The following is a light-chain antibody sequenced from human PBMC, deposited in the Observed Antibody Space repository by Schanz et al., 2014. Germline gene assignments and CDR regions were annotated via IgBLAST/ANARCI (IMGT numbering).Light chain of an antibody. Sequence: QSALTQPPSASGPPGQSVTISCTGSSSDVGSYNYVSWYQQHPGKAPKLIIYEDSKRPSGVPDRFSASKSGNTASLTISGLQAEDEADYYCSSYAGSNNFCVFGTGTKLTVL. V-gene: IGLV2-8*01. CDR1: SSDVGSYNY. CDR3: SSYAGSNNFCV. CDR2: EDS. J-gene: IGLJ1*01.